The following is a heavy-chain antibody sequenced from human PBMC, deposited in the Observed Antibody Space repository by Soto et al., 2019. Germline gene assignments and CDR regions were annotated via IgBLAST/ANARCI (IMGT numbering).Heavy chain of an antibody. D-gene: IGHD2-15*01. J-gene: IGHJ5*02. CDR2: IIPIFGTA. V-gene: IGHV1-69*13. CDR1: GGTFSSYA. Sequence: ASVKVSCKASGGTFSSYAISWVRQAPGQGLEWMGGIIPIFGTANYAQKFQGRVTITADESTSTAYMELSSLRSEDTAVYYCARAPYCSGGSCYSGQRWFDPWGQGTLVTV. CDR3: ARAPYCSGGSCYSGQRWFDP.